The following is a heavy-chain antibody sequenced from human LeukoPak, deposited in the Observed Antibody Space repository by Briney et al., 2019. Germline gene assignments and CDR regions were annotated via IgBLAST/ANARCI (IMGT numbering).Heavy chain of an antibody. CDR3: ARGDYASGSDY. V-gene: IGHV3-7*01. CDR1: GFTFSSNW. J-gene: IGHJ4*02. CDR2: IKSDGGEK. D-gene: IGHD3-10*01. Sequence: GGSLRLSCAASGFTFSSNWMSWVRQAPGKGLEWVANIKSDGGEKYYVDSVKGRFTISRDNAKNSLSLQMNSLRAEDTAVYYCARGDYASGSDYWGQGTLVTVSS.